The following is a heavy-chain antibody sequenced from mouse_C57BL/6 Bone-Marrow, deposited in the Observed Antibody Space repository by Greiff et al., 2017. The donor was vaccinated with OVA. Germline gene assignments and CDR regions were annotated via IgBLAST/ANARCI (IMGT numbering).Heavy chain of an antibody. Sequence: EVKLMESGEGLVKPGGSLKLSCAASGFTFSSYAMSWVRQTPEKRLEWVAYISSGGDYIYYADTVKGRFIISRDNARNTLYLQMSSLKSEDTAMYYCTRLLDAMGYWGQGTSVTVSS. CDR1: GFTFSSYA. CDR2: ISSGGDYI. D-gene: IGHD2-1*01. CDR3: TRLLDAMGY. J-gene: IGHJ4*01. V-gene: IGHV5-9-1*02.